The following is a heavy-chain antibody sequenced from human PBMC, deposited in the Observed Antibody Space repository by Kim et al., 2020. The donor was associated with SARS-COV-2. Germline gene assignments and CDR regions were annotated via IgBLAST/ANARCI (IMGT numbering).Heavy chain of an antibody. J-gene: IGHJ6*02. CDR3: ARDLSLYDVLAGFYSGSTYGMDV. V-gene: IGHV1-69*13. Sequence: SVKVSCKASGGTFTSFVVSWVRQAPGQGLEWMGGIIPLFSTVNYAQRFQGRVTITADEDTNTAYMDRNSLRSEDTAVYYCARDLSLYDVLAGFYSGSTYGMDVWGQGTTVTVS. CDR2: IIPLFSTV. CDR1: GGTFTSFV. D-gene: IGHD3-9*01.